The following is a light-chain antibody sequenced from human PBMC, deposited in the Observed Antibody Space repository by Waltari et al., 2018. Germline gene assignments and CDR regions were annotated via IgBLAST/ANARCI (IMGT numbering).Light chain of an antibody. J-gene: IGLJ1*01. V-gene: IGLV2-8*01. CDR2: EVS. CDR3: SSYAGSNNYV. Sequence: QSALTQPPSASGSPGHSVTISCTGTSSDVGGYNSVSWYQQHPGKAPKLMIYEVSKRPSGVPDRFSGSKSGNTASLTVSGLQAEDESDYYCSSYAGSNNYVFGTGTKVTVL. CDR1: SSDVGGYNS.